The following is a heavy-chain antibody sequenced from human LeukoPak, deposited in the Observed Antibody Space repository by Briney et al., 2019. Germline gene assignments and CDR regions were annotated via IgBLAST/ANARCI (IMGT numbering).Heavy chain of an antibody. CDR2: ISGSGGST. J-gene: IGHJ6*02. Sequence: GRSLRLSCAASGFTFSSYAMSWVRQAPGKGLEWVSAISGSGGSTYYADSVKGRFTISRDNSKNTLYLQMNSLRAEDTAVYYCAKEGDDYGDYGGRYYYYYGMDVWGQGTTVTVSS. CDR3: AKEGDDYGDYGGRYYYYYGMDV. V-gene: IGHV3-23*01. CDR1: GFTFSSYA. D-gene: IGHD4-17*01.